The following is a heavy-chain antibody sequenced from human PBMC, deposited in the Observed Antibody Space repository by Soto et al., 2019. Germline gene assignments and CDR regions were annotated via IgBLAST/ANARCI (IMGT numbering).Heavy chain of an antibody. D-gene: IGHD3-22*01. CDR2: IIPIFGTA. J-gene: IGHJ5*02. V-gene: IGHV1-69*13. CDR1: GGTFSSYA. CDR3: AKDLSSGQMFS. Sequence: ASVKVSCKASGGTFSSYAISWVRQAPGQGLEWMGGIIPIFGTANYAQKFQGRVTITADESTSTAYMELSSLRSEDTAVYYCAKDLSSGQMFSWGQGTLVTVSS.